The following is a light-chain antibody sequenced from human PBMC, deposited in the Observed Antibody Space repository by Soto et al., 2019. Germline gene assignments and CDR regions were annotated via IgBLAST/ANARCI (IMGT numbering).Light chain of an antibody. J-gene: IGLJ3*02. CDR1: SSNIGSYY. V-gene: IGLV1-47*01. CDR3: AAWDDSLSGQV. CDR2: RNN. Sequence: QSVLTQPPSASGTPGQRVTISCSGSSSNIGSYYVHWYQQLPGTAPKLLIYRNNQRPSGVPDRFSGSKSGTSASLAISGLRSEDEADYYCAAWDDSLSGQVFGGGTKVTVL.